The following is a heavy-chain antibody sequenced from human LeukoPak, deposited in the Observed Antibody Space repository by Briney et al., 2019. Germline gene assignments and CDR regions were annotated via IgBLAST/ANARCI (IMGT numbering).Heavy chain of an antibody. CDR1: GDTFSSYA. V-gene: IGHV1-69*13. CDR3: ARGRMAGTYVFDY. CDR2: IIPIFGTA. D-gene: IGHD6-19*01. Sequence: GASVKVSSKASGDTFSSYAISWVRQAPGQGLEWMGGIIPIFGTANYAQKFQGRVTITADESTSTAYMELSSLRSEDTAVYYCARGRMAGTYVFDYWGQGTLVTVSS. J-gene: IGHJ4*02.